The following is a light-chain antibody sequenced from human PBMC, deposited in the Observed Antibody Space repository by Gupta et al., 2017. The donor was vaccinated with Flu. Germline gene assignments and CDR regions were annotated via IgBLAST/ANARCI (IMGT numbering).Light chain of an antibody. V-gene: IGKV1-5*03. CDR1: QSVSSH. Sequence: GYSVIITCRASQSVSSHLAWYQQKPGKAPRLLIRSSYTLESGVPLRFSGSGCGTEFTLTIASLQPEDAATYYCQQYHSNFRTFGQGT. CDR2: SSY. J-gene: IGKJ1*01. CDR3: QQYHSNFRT.